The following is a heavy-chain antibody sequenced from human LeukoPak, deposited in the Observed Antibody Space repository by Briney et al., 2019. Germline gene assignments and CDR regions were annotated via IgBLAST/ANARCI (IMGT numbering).Heavy chain of an antibody. D-gene: IGHD5-12*01. CDR3: ARGAEYSAYDFAY. CDR1: GFTVSGNY. Sequence: GGSLRLSCAASGFTVSGNYMSWVRQAPGKGLEWVSSIYSDGRTYYADSVKGRFIISRDNSKNTLYLQVNSLRAEDTAVYYCARGAEYSAYDFAYWGQGALVTVSS. V-gene: IGHV3-53*01. CDR2: IYSDGRT. J-gene: IGHJ4*02.